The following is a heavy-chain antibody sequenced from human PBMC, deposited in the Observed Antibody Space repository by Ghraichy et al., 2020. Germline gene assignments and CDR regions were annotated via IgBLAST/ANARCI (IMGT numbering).Heavy chain of an antibody. Sequence: GGSLRLSCAASGFTFSSYGMHWVRQAPGKGLEWVAVIWYDGSNKYYADSVKGRFTISRDNSKNTLYLQMNSLRAEDTAVYYCARAKPPDNHYYHSVPNMLYYYYYYYMDVWGKGTTVTVSS. CDR1: GFTFSSYG. CDR2: IWYDGSNK. D-gene: IGHD3-22*01. CDR3: ARAKPPDNHYYHSVPNMLYYYYYYYMDV. V-gene: IGHV3-33*01. J-gene: IGHJ6*03.